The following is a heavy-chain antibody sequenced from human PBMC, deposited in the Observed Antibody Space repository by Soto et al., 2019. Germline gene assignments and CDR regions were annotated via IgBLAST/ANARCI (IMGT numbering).Heavy chain of an antibody. V-gene: IGHV1-69*01. Sequence: QVQLVQSGAEVKKPGSSVKVSCKASGGTFSSYAISWVRQAPGQGLEWMGGIIPIFGTANYAQKFQGRGTITADESTRTAYMELSSLRSEDTAVYYCASNWRSTIFGVVAYGMDVWGQGTTDTVSS. CDR1: GGTFSSYA. J-gene: IGHJ6*02. CDR2: IIPIFGTA. CDR3: ASNWRSTIFGVVAYGMDV. D-gene: IGHD3-3*01.